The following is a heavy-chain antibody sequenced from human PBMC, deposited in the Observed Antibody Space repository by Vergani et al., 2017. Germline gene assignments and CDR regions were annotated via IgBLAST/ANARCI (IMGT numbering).Heavy chain of an antibody. CDR3: ARDVGQRSWRGVVDP. V-gene: IGHV4-59*01. Sequence: QVQLQESGPGLVKPSETLSLTCTVSGGSISSYYWSWIRQPPGKGLEWIGYIYYSGSTNYNPSLKSRVTISVDTSKNQFSLKLSSVTAADTAVYYFARDVGQRSWRGVVDPWGQGTLVTVSS. D-gene: IGHD6-25*01. J-gene: IGHJ5*02. CDR1: GGSISSYY. CDR2: IYYSGST.